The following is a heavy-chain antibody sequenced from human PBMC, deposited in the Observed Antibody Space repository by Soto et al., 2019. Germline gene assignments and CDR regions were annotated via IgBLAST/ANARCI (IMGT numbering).Heavy chain of an antibody. D-gene: IGHD3-3*01. CDR2: IYYSGST. Sequence: PSETLSLTCTVSGGSISSGGYYRSWIRQHPGKGLEWIGYIYYSGSTYYNPSLKSRVTISVDTSKNQFSLKLSSVTAADTAVYYCAKSYDFWGVGYYGMDVWGQGTTVTVSS. CDR1: GGSISSGGYY. CDR3: AKSYDFWGVGYYGMDV. J-gene: IGHJ6*02. V-gene: IGHV4-31*03.